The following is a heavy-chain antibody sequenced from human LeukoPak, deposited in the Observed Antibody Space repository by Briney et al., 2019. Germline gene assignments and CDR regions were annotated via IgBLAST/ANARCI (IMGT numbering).Heavy chain of an antibody. J-gene: IGHJ6*02. CDR2: ISAYNGNT. Sequence: ASVKVSCKASGYTFTSYGIRWVRQAPGQGLAWMGWISAYNGNTNYAQKLQGRVTMTTGTSTSTAYMELRSLRSDDTAVYYCARVDIVVVPAAIRYYYYGMDVWGQGTTVTVSS. V-gene: IGHV1-18*01. CDR3: ARVDIVVVPAAIRYYYYGMDV. D-gene: IGHD2-2*02. CDR1: GYTFTSYG.